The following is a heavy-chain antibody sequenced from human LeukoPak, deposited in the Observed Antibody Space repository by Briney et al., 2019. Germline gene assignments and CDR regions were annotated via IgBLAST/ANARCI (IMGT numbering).Heavy chain of an antibody. J-gene: IGHJ4*02. Sequence: SETLSLTCTVSGYSISSGYYWGWIRQPPGKGLEWIGSIYHSGSTYYNPSLKSRVTISVDTSKNQFSLKLSSVTAADTAVYYCARDGAIVGATLDYWGQGTLVTVSS. V-gene: IGHV4-38-2*02. CDR2: IYHSGST. CDR1: GYSISSGYY. CDR3: ARDGAIVGATLDY. D-gene: IGHD1-26*01.